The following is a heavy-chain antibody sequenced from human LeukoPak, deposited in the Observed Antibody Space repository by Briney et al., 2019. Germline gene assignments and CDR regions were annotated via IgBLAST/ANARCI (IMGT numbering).Heavy chain of an antibody. J-gene: IGHJ1*01. D-gene: IGHD4-11*01. CDR1: GGTFGSNT. CDR3: ATQMTTVKGEFFQD. Sequence: ASVKVSCKASGGTFGSNTLNWLRQAPGQGLEWMGDIIPFFDTANYAHNFQGRVTITADKSTNTAYMELSSLRSADTAVYYCATQMTTVKGEFFQDWGQGTLITVSS. V-gene: IGHV1-69*06. CDR2: IIPFFDTA.